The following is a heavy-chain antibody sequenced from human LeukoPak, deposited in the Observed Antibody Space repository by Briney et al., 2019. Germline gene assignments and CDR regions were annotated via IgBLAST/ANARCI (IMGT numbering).Heavy chain of an antibody. V-gene: IGHV4-34*01. D-gene: IGHD6-6*01. CDR3: ARPEYSSSV. J-gene: IGHJ4*02. CDR1: GGSFSGYY. CDR2: INHSGST. Sequence: PSETLSLTCAVYGGSFSGYYWGWIRQPPGKGLEWIGEINHSGSTNYNPSLKSRVTISVDTSKNQFSLKLSSVTAADTAVYYCARPEYSSSVWGQGTLVTVSS.